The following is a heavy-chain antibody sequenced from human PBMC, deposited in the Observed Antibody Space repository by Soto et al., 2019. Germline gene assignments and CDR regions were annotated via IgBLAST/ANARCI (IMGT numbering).Heavy chain of an antibody. CDR1: GGSISSYY. J-gene: IGHJ4*02. V-gene: IGHV4-59*01. CDR3: ASTPVYGSGSYRPNDFDY. D-gene: IGHD3-10*01. CDR2: IYYSGST. Sequence: PSETLSLTCTVSGGSISSYYWSWIRQPPGKGLEWIGYIYYSGSTNYNPSLKSRVIISVDTSKNQFSLKLSSVTAADTAVYYCASTPVYGSGSYRPNDFDYWGQGTLVTVSS.